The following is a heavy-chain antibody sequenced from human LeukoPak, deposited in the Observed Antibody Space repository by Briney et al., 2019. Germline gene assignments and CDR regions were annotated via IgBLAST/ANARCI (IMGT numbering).Heavy chain of an antibody. D-gene: IGHD3-3*01. CDR2: MNPNSGNT. V-gene: IGHV1-8*01. Sequence: ASVKVSCKASGYTFTSYVINWVRQATGQGLEWMGWMNPNSGNTGYAQKLQGRVTMPRNTSISTAYMELSSLRSEDTAVYYCARATNPNYDFWSGYDYYYYYMDVWGKGTTVTVSS. CDR1: GYTFTSYV. CDR3: ARATNPNYDFWSGYDYYYYYMDV. J-gene: IGHJ6*03.